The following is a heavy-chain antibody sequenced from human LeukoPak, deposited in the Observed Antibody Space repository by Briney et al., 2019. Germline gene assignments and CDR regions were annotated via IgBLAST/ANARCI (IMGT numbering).Heavy chain of an antibody. CDR1: GGSISSYY. Sequence: SETLSLTCTVSGGSISSYYWSWIRQPPGTGLEWIGYIDCSGSTNYNPSLKSRVTISVDTSKNQFSLKLSSVTAADTAVYYCARDPGDYDILTGYYSWGFDPWGQGTLVTVSS. V-gene: IGHV4-59*01. CDR3: ARDPGDYDILTGYYSWGFDP. D-gene: IGHD3-9*01. CDR2: IDCSGST. J-gene: IGHJ5*02.